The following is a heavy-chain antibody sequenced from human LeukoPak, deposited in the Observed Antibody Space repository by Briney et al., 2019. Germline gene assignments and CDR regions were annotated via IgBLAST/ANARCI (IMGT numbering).Heavy chain of an antibody. CDR1: GFTFSAYG. D-gene: IGHD3-10*01. Sequence: GGSLRLSCAASGFTFSAYGMHWVRQAPGKGLEWVAVIWYDGSNKYYADSVKGRFTISRDNSRTTLYLQMNSPRAEDTAIYYCAREDGSTMVYYFDYWGQGTLVTVSS. V-gene: IGHV3-33*01. CDR3: AREDGSTMVYYFDY. J-gene: IGHJ4*02. CDR2: IWYDGSNK.